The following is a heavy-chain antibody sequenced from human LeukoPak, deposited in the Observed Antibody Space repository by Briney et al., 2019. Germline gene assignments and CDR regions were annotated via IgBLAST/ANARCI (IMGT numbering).Heavy chain of an antibody. Sequence: SETLSLTCTVSGGSISSSSYYWGWLRQPPGKGLEWIGSIYYSGSTYYNPSLKSRVTISVDTSKNQFSLKLSSVTAADTAVYYCARAAPTAYYYYMDVWGKGTTVTVSS. CDR3: ARAAPTAYYYYMDV. J-gene: IGHJ6*03. CDR2: IYYSGST. CDR1: GGSISSSSYY. V-gene: IGHV4-39*07.